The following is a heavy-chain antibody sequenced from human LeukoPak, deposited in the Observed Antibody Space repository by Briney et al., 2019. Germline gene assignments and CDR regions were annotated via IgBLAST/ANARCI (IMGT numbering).Heavy chain of an antibody. CDR3: ARAQTGVNYDFWTGPLYYYYYGMDV. D-gene: IGHD3-3*01. Sequence: GGSLRLSCAASGFTFNTYTMNWVRQAPGKGLEWVSVIYSGGSTYYADSVKGRFTISRDNSKNTLYLQMNSLRAEDTAVYYCARAQTGVNYDFWTGPLYYYYYGMDVWGQGTTVTVSS. V-gene: IGHV3-53*01. J-gene: IGHJ6*02. CDR2: IYSGGST. CDR1: GFTFNTYT.